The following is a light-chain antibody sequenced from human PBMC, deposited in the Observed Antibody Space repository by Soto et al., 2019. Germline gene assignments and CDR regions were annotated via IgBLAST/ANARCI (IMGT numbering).Light chain of an antibody. V-gene: IGKV3-20*01. CDR2: GAS. CDR3: QLYGNSPPMYT. CDR1: QGVSSTY. Sequence: EIVLTQSPGTLSLSQGERATLSCRASQGVSSTYLAWYQQRLGQAPRLLIFGASSRATGIPDRFSGSGSGTDFTLTISRLEPEDFAVYYCQLYGNSPPMYTFGQGTKVDI. J-gene: IGKJ2*01.